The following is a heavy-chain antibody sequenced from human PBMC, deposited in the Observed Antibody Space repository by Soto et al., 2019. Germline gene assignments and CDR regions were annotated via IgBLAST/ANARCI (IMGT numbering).Heavy chain of an antibody. Sequence: QVQLVQSGAEVKKPGSSVKVSCKASGGTFSSYTISWVRQAPGQGLEWMGRIIPVLGIANYAQKFQGRVTITADKSTSTAYMELSSLRSEDTAVYYCARPDVVGATPRSDYWGQGTLVTVSS. CDR3: ARPDVVGATPRSDY. CDR1: GGTFSSYT. V-gene: IGHV1-69*02. D-gene: IGHD1-26*01. CDR2: IIPVLGIA. J-gene: IGHJ4*02.